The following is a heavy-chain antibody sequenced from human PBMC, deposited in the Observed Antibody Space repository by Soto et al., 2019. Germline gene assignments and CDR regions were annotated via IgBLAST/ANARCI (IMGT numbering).Heavy chain of an antibody. V-gene: IGHV3-33*06. CDR3: AKDEGRYTYGLRDC. Sequence: VGSLRLSCAASRFTFSNYGMHSVRQAPGKGLEWVAVIWYDGSYKYYADSVKGRFTISRDNSRTTLYLQMNSLRAEDTAVYYCAKDEGRYTYGLRDCWGQGTLVTVSS. CDR1: RFTFSNYG. CDR2: IWYDGSYK. D-gene: IGHD5-18*01. J-gene: IGHJ4*02.